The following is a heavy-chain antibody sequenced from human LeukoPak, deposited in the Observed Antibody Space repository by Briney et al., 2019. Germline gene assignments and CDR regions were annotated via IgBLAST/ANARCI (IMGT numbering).Heavy chain of an antibody. D-gene: IGHD2-15*01. J-gene: IGHJ5*02. Sequence: SETLSLTCTVSGYSISSGYYWGWIRQPPGKGLEWIGSIYHSGSTYYNPSLKSRVTISVDTSKNQFSLKLSSVTAADTAVYYFAREVRRDIVVVVAVRNWFDPWGQGTLVTVSS. V-gene: IGHV4-38-2*02. CDR1: GYSISSGYY. CDR2: IYHSGST. CDR3: AREVRRDIVVVVAVRNWFDP.